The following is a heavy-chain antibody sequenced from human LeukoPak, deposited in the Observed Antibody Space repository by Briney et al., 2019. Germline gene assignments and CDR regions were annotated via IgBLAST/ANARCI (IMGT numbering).Heavy chain of an antibody. D-gene: IGHD6-13*01. Sequence: SETLSLTCTVSGGSISSSSFWGWIRRPPGKGLEWIGHIFCSGSTYYNPSLKSRVTLSVDTSDNQFSLRLTSVSAADTAIYYCARRGITYSTSYFDSWGQGILVTVSP. CDR2: IFCSGST. CDR1: GGSISSSSF. V-gene: IGHV4-39*01. CDR3: ARRGITYSTSYFDS. J-gene: IGHJ4*02.